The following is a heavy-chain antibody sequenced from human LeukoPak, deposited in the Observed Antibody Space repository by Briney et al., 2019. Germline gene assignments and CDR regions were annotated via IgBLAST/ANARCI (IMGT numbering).Heavy chain of an antibody. CDR3: ARNLRYCSSTSCYLYYYGMDV. Sequence: PSETLSLTCAVYGGSFSGYYWSWIRRPPGKGLEWIGEINDSGSTNYNPSLKSRVAISVDTSKNQFSLKLSSVTAADTAVYYCARNLRYCSSTSCYLYYYGMDVWGKGTTVTVSS. CDR1: GGSFSGYY. J-gene: IGHJ6*04. V-gene: IGHV4-34*01. D-gene: IGHD2-2*01. CDR2: INDSGST.